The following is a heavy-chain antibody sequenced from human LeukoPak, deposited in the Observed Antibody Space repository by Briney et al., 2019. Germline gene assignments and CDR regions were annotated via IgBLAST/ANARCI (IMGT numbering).Heavy chain of an antibody. CDR3: ARSGSSDC. D-gene: IGHD1-26*01. J-gene: IGHJ4*02. CDR1: GFTLSSYS. Sequence: GGSLRLSCAPSGFTLSSYSINSVRPAPGKGLEWVSSISSSSSYIYYADSGKGRFTISRGNAKNSLYLQMNSLRAEDTAVYYCARSGSSDCWGQGTLVTVSS. CDR2: ISSSSSYI. V-gene: IGHV3-21*01.